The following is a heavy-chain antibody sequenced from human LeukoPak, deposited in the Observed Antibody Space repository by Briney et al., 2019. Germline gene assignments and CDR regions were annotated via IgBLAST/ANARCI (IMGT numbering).Heavy chain of an antibody. CDR2: IKQDGSEK. Sequence: GGSLRLSCAISGFTLSSYWMSWVRQAPGKGLEWVANIKQDGSEKYYVDSVKGRFTISRDNAKNSLYLQMNSLRAEDTAVYYCASRNRRDGYNYFDHWGQGTLVTVSS. D-gene: IGHD5-24*01. J-gene: IGHJ4*02. CDR3: ASRNRRDGYNYFDH. V-gene: IGHV3-7*02. CDR1: GFTLSSYW.